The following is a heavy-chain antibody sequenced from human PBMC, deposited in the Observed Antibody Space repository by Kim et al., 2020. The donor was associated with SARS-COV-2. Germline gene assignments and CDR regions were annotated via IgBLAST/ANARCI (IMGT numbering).Heavy chain of an antibody. Sequence: SETLSLTCTVSGGSISSYYWSWIRQPPGKGLEWIGYIYYSGSTNYNPSLKSRVTISVDTSKNQFSLKLSSVTAADTAVYYCASIDYYDSSGYRLSYFDY. J-gene: IGHJ4*03. CDR1: GGSISSYY. CDR3: ASIDYYDSSGYRLSYFDY. D-gene: IGHD3-22*01. V-gene: IGHV4-59*01. CDR2: IYYSGST.